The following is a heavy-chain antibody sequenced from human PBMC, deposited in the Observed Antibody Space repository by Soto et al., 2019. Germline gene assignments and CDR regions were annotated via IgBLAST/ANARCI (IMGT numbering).Heavy chain of an antibody. CDR3: AAQGAYDFWSGYKVHY. V-gene: IGHV4-59*01. D-gene: IGHD3-3*01. CDR1: GGSISSYY. CDR2: IYYSGST. Sequence: PSETLSLTCTVSGGSISSYYWSWIRQPPGKGLEWIGYIYYSGSTNYNASLKSRVTILVATSKNQFSLKLSSVTAADTAVYYCAAQGAYDFWSGYKVHYWGQGTLVTVSS. J-gene: IGHJ4*02.